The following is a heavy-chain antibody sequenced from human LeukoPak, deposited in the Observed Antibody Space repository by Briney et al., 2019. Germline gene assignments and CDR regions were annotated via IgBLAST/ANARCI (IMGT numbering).Heavy chain of an antibody. CDR2: IYSGGST. J-gene: IGHJ4*02. Sequence: GGSLRPSCAASGFTVSSNYMSWVRQAPGKGLEWVSVIYSGGSTYYADSVRGRFTISRDNTKNILYLQLSSLRVEDTAVYYCTRNSGWYGITWGQGTLVAVSS. CDR1: GFTVSSNY. CDR3: TRNSGWYGIT. V-gene: IGHV3-53*01. D-gene: IGHD6-19*01.